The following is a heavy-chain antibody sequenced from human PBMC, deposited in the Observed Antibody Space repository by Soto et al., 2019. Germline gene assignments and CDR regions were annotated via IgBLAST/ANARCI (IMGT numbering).Heavy chain of an antibody. D-gene: IGHD2-15*01. CDR1: GGSFSGYY. CDR3: ARGPLGYCSGGSCYEPDYYFDY. J-gene: IGHJ4*02. V-gene: IGHV4-34*01. Sequence: SATLSLTCTVYGGSFSGYYWSWIRQPPGKGLEWIGEINHSGSTYYNPSLKSRVTISVDRSKNQFSLKLSSVTAADTAVYYCARGPLGYCSGGSCYEPDYYFDYWGQGTLVTVSS. CDR2: INHSGST.